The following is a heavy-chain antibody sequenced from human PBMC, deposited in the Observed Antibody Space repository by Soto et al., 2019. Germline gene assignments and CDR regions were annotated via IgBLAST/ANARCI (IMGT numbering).Heavy chain of an antibody. V-gene: IGHV4-30-4*01. J-gene: IGHJ4*02. CDR2: IYNSGST. Sequence: SETLSLTCTVSGSSISSANYYWNWVRQPPGKGLEWIGYIYNSGSTNYNPSLKSRVTISLDTSKNQFSLKLTSVTAADTAVYYCAREVRDTVTTFDYWGQGTPVTVSS. CDR3: AREVRDTVTTFDY. CDR1: GSSISSANYY. D-gene: IGHD4-17*01.